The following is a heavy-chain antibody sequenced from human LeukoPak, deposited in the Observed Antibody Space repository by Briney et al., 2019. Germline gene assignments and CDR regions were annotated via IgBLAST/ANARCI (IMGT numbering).Heavy chain of an antibody. V-gene: IGHV4-38-2*01. CDR1: GYSISSGYY. CDR3: ARHGNYYDTSQSDP. CDR2: VYHSGST. J-gene: IGHJ5*02. D-gene: IGHD3-22*01. Sequence: TSETLSLTCAVSGYSISSGYYWGWIRQPPGKGLEWIGSVYHSGSTYYNPSLKSRVTISVDTSKNQFSQKLSSVTAADTAVYYCARHGNYYDTSQSDPWGQGTLVTVSS.